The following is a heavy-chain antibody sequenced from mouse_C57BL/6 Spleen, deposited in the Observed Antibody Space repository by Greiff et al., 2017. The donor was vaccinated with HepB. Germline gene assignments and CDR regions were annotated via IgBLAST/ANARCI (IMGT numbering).Heavy chain of an antibody. CDR2: ISYDGSN. D-gene: IGHD3-2*02. CDR1: GYSITSGYY. V-gene: IGHV3-6*01. J-gene: IGHJ2*01. CDR3: ARDLLSSGYFDY. Sequence: EVKLMESGPGLVKPSQSLSLTCSVTGYSITSGYYWNWIRQFPGNKLEWMGYISYDGSNNYNPSLKNRISITRDTSKNQFFLKLNSVTTEDTATYYCARDLLSSGYFDYWGQGTTLTVSS.